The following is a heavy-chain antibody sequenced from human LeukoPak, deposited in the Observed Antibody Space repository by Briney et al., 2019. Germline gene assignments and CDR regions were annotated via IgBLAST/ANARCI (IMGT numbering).Heavy chain of an antibody. J-gene: IGHJ6*02. Sequence: PSETLSLTCTVSGGSIISSSYYWGCIRQPPGKGLEWIGIINYGGSTFYNPSLKSRVNISVDTSKNHFSLNLTSVTAADTAVYYCATSTIGYYYGMDVWGQGTTVTVSS. CDR3: ATSTIGYYYGMDV. CDR1: GGSIISSSYY. V-gene: IGHV4-39*02. CDR2: INYGGST.